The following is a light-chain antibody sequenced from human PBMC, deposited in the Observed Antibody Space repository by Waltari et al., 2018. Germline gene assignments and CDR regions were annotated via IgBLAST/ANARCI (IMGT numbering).Light chain of an antibody. Sequence: DIVMTQTPLPLPVTLGEPASISCRSSQSLVYSDGKTYLDWYLQKPGQSPQLLMYLVSKRASGVPDKFSGSGSGTDFTLKISRVEAEDVGVYYCMQALRSPYSFGQGTKVEIK. J-gene: IGKJ2*03. V-gene: IGKV2-40*01. CDR1: QSLVYSDGKTY. CDR3: MQALRSPYS. CDR2: LVS.